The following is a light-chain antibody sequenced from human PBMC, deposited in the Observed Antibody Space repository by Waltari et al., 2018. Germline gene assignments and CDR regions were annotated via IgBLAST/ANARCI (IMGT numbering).Light chain of an antibody. J-gene: IGKJ2*01. V-gene: IGKV1-8*01. CDR2: AVS. Sequence: IQMTQSPSSLSASVGDRVTITCRANQSVTSYLAWYQQKPGRAPKLLLYAVSTLQSGVPSRFTGGGSETDFTLTINCLQSDDFATYYCQQYYSYPYTFGQGTKLEI. CDR1: QSVTSY. CDR3: QQYYSYPYT.